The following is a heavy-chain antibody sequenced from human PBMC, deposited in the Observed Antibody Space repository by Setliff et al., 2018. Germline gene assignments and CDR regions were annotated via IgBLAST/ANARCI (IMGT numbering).Heavy chain of an antibody. D-gene: IGHD5-12*01. CDR2: IYHDGPS. CDR3: ARNPDFLQYSFDL. J-gene: IGHJ2*01. Sequence: SETLSLTCTVSDDSISSGNWWTWVRQPPGKGLEWIGEIYHDGPSVHYNPSLKSRATISIDTSKSQFSLKLSSMTAADTALYYCARNPDFLQYSFDLWGRGTLVTVSS. V-gene: IGHV4-4*02. CDR1: DDSISSGNW.